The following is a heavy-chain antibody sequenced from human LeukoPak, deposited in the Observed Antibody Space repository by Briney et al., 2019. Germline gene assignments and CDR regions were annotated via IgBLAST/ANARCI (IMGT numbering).Heavy chain of an antibody. CDR3: ARDLFYYDSSGYYINWFDP. V-gene: IGHV4-59*01. D-gene: IGHD3-22*01. CDR1: GGSISSYY. J-gene: IGHJ5*02. CDR2: IYYSGST. Sequence: SETLSLTCTVSGGSISSYYWSWIRQPPGKGLEWIGYIYYSGSTNYNPSLKSRVTISVDTSKNQFSLKRSSVTAADTAVYYCARDLFYYDSSGYYINWFDPWGQGTLVTVSS.